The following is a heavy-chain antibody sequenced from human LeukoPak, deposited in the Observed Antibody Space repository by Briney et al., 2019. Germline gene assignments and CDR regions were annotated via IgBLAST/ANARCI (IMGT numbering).Heavy chain of an antibody. CDR1: GYTFTGYY. Sequence: ASVKVSCKASGYTFTGYYMHWVRQAPGQGLEWMGWINPNSGGTNYAQKSQGRVTMTRDTSISTAYMELSRLRSDGTAVYYCARDYYGSGFWIDPWGQGTLVTVSS. J-gene: IGHJ5*02. CDR3: ARDYYGSGFWIDP. V-gene: IGHV1-2*02. CDR2: INPNSGGT. D-gene: IGHD3-10*01.